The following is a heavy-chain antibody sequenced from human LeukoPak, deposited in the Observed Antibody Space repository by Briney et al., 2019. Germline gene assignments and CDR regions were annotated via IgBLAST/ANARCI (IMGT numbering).Heavy chain of an antibody. D-gene: IGHD1-26*01. CDR2: IYYSGST. Sequence: SETLSLTCTVSGGSISSYYWSWIRQPPGKGLEWIGYIYYSGSTNYNPSLKSRVTISVDTSKNQFSLKLSSVTAADTAVYYCAYRRWGSQYMDVWGKGTTVTVSS. CDR3: AYRRWGSQYMDV. CDR1: GGSISSYY. V-gene: IGHV4-59*01. J-gene: IGHJ6*03.